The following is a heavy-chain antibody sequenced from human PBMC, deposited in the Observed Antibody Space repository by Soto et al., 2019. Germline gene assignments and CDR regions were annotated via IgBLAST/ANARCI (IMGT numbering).Heavy chain of an antibody. D-gene: IGHD3-10*01. CDR1: GFTFSSYA. CDR3: AKYPPYYYGSGSYTDNWFDP. V-gene: IGHV3-23*01. J-gene: IGHJ5*02. Sequence: VGSLRLSCAASGFTFSSYAMSWARQAPGKGLEWVSAISGSGGSTYYADSVKGRFTISRDNSKNTLYLQMNSLRAEDTAVYYCAKYPPYYYGSGSYTDNWFDPWGQGTLGTVSS. CDR2: ISGSGGST.